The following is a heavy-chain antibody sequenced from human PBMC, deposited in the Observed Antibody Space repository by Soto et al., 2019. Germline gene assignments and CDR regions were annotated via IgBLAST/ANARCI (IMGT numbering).Heavy chain of an antibody. J-gene: IGHJ6*02. D-gene: IGHD6-13*01. CDR3: AKFSGSSSWYGYYYYGMDV. CDR2: IIPIFGTA. V-gene: IGHV1-69*13. CDR1: GGTFSSYA. Sequence: SVKVACKASGGTFSSYAISWVRQAPGQGLEWMGGIIPIFGTANYAQKFQGRVTITADESTSTAYMELSSLSSEDTAVYYCAKFSGSSSWYGYYYYGMDVWGQGTTVTVSS.